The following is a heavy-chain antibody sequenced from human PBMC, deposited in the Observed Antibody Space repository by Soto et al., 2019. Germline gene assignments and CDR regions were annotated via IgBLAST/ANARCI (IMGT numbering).Heavy chain of an antibody. CDR2: INPNSGGT. CDR3: ARAGRVDTAMAPSD. CDR1: GYTFTGYY. Sequence: ASVKVSCKASGYTFTGYYMHWVRQAPGQGLEWMGWINPNSGGTNYAQKFQGWVTMTRDTSISTAYMELSRLRSDDTAVYYCARAGRVDTAMAPSDWGQGTLVTVSS. V-gene: IGHV1-2*04. D-gene: IGHD5-18*01. J-gene: IGHJ4*02.